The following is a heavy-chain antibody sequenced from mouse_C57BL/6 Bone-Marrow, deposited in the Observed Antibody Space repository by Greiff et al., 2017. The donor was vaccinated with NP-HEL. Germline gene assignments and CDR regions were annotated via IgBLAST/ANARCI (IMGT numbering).Heavy chain of an antibody. CDR2: IYPRSGNT. Sequence: LVESGAELARPGASVKLSCKASGYTFTSYGISWVKQRTGQGLEWIGEIYPRSGNTYYNEKFKGKATLTADKSSSTAYMELRSLTSEDSAVYFCANPYYDYDALYAMDYWGQGTSVTGSS. V-gene: IGHV1-81*01. CDR1: GYTFTSYG. CDR3: ANPYYDYDALYAMDY. J-gene: IGHJ4*01. D-gene: IGHD2-4*01.